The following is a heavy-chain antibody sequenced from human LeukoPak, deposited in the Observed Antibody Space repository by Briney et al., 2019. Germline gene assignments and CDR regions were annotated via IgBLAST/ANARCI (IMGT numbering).Heavy chain of an antibody. CDR2: IYYSGST. CDR1: GGSISSYY. CDR3: ARHRGHRDGYNYYYYGMDV. J-gene: IGHJ6*02. Sequence: SETLSLTCTVSGGSISSYYWSWIRQPPGKGLEWIGYIYYSGSTNYNPSLKSRVTISVDTSKNQFSLKLSSVTAADTAVYYCARHRGHRDGYNYYYYGMDVWGQGTTVTVSS. D-gene: IGHD5-24*01. V-gene: IGHV4-59*08.